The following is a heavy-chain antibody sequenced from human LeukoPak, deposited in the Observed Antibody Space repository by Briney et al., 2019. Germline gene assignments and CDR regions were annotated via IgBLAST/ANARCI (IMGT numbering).Heavy chain of an antibody. CDR2: ISYDGSNK. CDR3: ARDRADIVLMVYAIGYYFDY. V-gene: IGHV3-30*01. Sequence: GGSLRLSCAASGFTFSSYAMHWVRQAPGKGLEWVAVISYDGSNKYYADSVKGRFTISRDNSKNTLYLQMNSLRAEDTAVYYCARDRADIVLMVYAIGYYFDYWGQETLVTVSS. D-gene: IGHD2-8*01. J-gene: IGHJ4*02. CDR1: GFTFSSYA.